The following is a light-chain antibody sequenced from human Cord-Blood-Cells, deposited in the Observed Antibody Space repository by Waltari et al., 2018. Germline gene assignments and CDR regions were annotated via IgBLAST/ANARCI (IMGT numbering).Light chain of an antibody. J-gene: IGLJ2*01. CDR3: NSRDSSGHVV. V-gene: IGLV3-19*01. CDR2: GKN. CDR1: SLRSYY. Sequence: SSELTQDPAVSVALGQTVRITCQGDSLRSYYASWYQQKPGQAPVLVIYGKNNRPSGIPDRLSGSSSGNTASLTITGAQAEDEADYYCNSRDSSGHVVFGGGTKLTVL.